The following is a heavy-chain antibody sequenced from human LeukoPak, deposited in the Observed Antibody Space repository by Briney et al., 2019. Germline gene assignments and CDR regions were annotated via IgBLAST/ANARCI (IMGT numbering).Heavy chain of an antibody. CDR2: IRYDGSDK. CDR1: GFTFSSYG. CDR3: VRDSTVGAAYFDL. J-gene: IGHJ5*02. V-gene: IGHV3-30*02. D-gene: IGHD6-13*01. Sequence: GGSLRLSCAASGFTFSSYGMHWVRQAPGKGLEWVAFIRYDGSDKYYADSVRGRFTISRDNSKKTLSLQMTTLRPDDTAVYYCVRDSTVGAAYFDLWGQGALVAVSS.